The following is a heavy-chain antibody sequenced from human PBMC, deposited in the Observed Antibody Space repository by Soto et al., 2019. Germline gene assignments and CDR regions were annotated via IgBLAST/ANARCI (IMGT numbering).Heavy chain of an antibody. CDR2: TNGGGYT. J-gene: IGHJ3*02. V-gene: IGHV3-66*01. CDR1: GFTISSNF. CDR3: ARDRGDGSAWDMRAFDM. D-gene: IGHD3-22*01. Sequence: EVQLVESGGGLVQPGGSLSLSCAASGFTISSNFISWVRQAPRKGLEWVSSTNGGGYTYYADSVKGRFTISRDNAKNKLNFEMSSVRDEDTAVYYCARDRGDGSAWDMRAFDMWGQGTKVTVSS.